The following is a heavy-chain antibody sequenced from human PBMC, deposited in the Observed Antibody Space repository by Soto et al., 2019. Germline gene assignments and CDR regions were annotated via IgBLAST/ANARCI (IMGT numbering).Heavy chain of an antibody. D-gene: IGHD3-10*01. CDR1: GFTFSSYA. V-gene: IGHV3-30-3*01. CDR2: ISYDGSNK. Sequence: QVQLVESGGGVVQPGRSLRLSCAASGFTFSSYAMHWVRQAPGKGLEWVAVISYDGSNKYYADSVKGRFTISRDNSKNTLYLQMNSLRAEDTAVYYCARGSGRDGYNLDYWGQGTLVTVSS. CDR3: ARGSGRDGYNLDY. J-gene: IGHJ4*02.